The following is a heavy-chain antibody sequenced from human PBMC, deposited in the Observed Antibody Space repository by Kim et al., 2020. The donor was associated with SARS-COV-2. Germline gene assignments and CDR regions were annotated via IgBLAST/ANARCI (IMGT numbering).Heavy chain of an antibody. J-gene: IGHJ5*02. CDR3: ARGSPRNHSPPRKYFGRRGFDP. CDR1: GGSFSDYY. D-gene: IGHD2-21*01. Sequence: SETLSLTCAVYGGSFSDYYWSWIRQPPGKGLEWIGEINHSGSTNYYGSLKSRVTISADTSKNQFSLKLSSVTAADTAVYYCARGSPRNHSPPRKYFGRRGFDPWGQGTLVTVSS. CDR2: INHSGST. V-gene: IGHV4-34*01.